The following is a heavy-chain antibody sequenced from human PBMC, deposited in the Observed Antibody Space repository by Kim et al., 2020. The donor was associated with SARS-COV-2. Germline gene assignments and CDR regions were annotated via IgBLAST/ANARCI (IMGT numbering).Heavy chain of an antibody. Sequence: SETLSLTCTVSGGSISTYYWSWIRQPPGKGLEWIGDNFYSGTTNYNPSLKSPVIISVDTSKKQFSLKLTSVTAADTAMYYCARRYDFWSCHYNHYYQGMGVWGQRTTVTISS. D-gene: IGHD3-3*01. CDR2: NFYSGTT. CDR3: ARRYDFWSCHYNHYYQGMGV. V-gene: IGHV4-59*01. CDR1: GGSISTYY. J-gene: IGHJ6*02.